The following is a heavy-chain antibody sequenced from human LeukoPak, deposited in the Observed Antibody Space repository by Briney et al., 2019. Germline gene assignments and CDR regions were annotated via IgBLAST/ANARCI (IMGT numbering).Heavy chain of an antibody. CDR1: GGSISSYY. CDR2: IYTSGST. D-gene: IGHD3-3*01. CDR3: ASEDYDFWSGRQRYYFDY. J-gene: IGHJ4*02. V-gene: IGHV4-4*07. Sequence: SXTLSLTCTVSGGSISSYYWSWIRQPAGKGLEWIGRIYTSGSTNYNPSLKSRVTMSVDTSKNQFSLKLSSVTAADTAVYYCASEDYDFWSGRQRYYFDYWGQGTLVTVSS.